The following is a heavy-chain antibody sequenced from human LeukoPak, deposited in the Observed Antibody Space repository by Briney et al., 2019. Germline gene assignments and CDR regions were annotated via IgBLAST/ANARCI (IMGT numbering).Heavy chain of an antibody. CDR3: ARVQSGVILAYDV. D-gene: IGHD7-27*01. CDR2: ISYDGSNK. Sequence: GRSLRLSCAASGFTFSSYGMHWVRQAPGKGLEWVAVISYDGSNKYYADSVKGRFTISRDNAKNLVFVEMNSLRAEDTATYYCARVQSGVILAYDVWGQGTMVTVAS. V-gene: IGHV3-30*03. CDR1: GFTFSSYG. J-gene: IGHJ3*01.